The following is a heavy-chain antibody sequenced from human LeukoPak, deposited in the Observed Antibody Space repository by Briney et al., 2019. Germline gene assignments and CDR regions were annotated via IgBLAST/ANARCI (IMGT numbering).Heavy chain of an antibody. V-gene: IGHV3-20*04. CDR2: INWNGGST. CDR3: ARFGGHICSSTGCLLTV. D-gene: IGHD2-2*01. Sequence: GGSLRLSCAASGFTFDDYGMSWVPQAPGKGLEWVSGINWNGGSTGYADSVKGRFTISRDNAKNSLYLQMNSLRAEDTAVYYCARFGGHICSSTGCLLTVWGKGTTVTVSS. J-gene: IGHJ6*04. CDR1: GFTFDDYG.